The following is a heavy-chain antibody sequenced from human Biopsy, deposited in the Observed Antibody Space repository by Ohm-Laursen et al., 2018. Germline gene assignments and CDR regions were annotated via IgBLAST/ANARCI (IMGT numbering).Heavy chain of an antibody. V-gene: IGHV1-69*10. J-gene: IGHJ5*02. CDR2: IIPIPNVA. Sequence: EASVKVSCKASGDSFTSYAIGWVRQAPGQGLEWMGGIIPIPNVATYAQKFQGRITITADESTSTAYMELNSLTSDDTAAYFCARGEGSSWFDPWGHGTLVTVSS. CDR3: ARGEGSSWFDP. CDR1: GDSFTSYA. D-gene: IGHD1-26*01.